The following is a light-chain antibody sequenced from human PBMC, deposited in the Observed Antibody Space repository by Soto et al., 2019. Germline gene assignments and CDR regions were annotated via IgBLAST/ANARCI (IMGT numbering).Light chain of an antibody. J-gene: IGLJ3*02. CDR1: SGHTTYA. CDR3: QTWGSGIRV. Sequence: QSVLTQSPSASASLGASVKLTCTLSSGHTTYAIAWHQLQAGKGPRFLMKLNSDGSEKRGDGIPGRFSASSSGAERYLTISSLQSEDEADYFCQTWGSGIRVFGGGTKLTVL. V-gene: IGLV4-69*01. CDR2: LNSDGSE.